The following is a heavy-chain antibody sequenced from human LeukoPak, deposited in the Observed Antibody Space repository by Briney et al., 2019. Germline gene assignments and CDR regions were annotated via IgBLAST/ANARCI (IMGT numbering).Heavy chain of an antibody. CDR3: AKKSHDFDY. V-gene: IGHV3-23*01. Sequence: GGSLRLSCAASGFTFSSYWMHWVRQAPGKGLEWVSVISGSGDTTYYADSVKGRFTISRDNSKDTLYLQMNSLRADDTAVYYCAKKSHDFDYWGQGTLVTVST. J-gene: IGHJ4*02. CDR1: GFTFSSYW. CDR2: ISGSGDTT.